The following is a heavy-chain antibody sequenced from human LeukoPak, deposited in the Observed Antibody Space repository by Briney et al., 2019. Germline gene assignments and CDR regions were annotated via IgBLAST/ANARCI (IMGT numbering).Heavy chain of an antibody. CDR1: GYTFTSYG. V-gene: IGHV1-18*01. CDR3: ARRGDWGYNYYYGMDV. J-gene: IGHJ6*02. D-gene: IGHD7-27*01. CDR2: ISDYNGNT. Sequence: GASLKVCCKAAGYTFTSYGVSWGGQAPGQGGGWMGWISDYNGNTNYAQKLQGRVTMTTDTSTSTAYMKLRSLRSDDTAVYYCARRGDWGYNYYYGMDVWGQGTPVTVSS.